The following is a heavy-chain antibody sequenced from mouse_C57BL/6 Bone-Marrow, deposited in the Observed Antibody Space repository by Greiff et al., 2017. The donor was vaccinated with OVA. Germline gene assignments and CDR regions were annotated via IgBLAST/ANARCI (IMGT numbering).Heavy chain of an antibody. CDR3: AKMGGSSPYFDY. CDR2: IWRGGST. V-gene: IGHV2-5*01. CDR1: GFSLTSYG. D-gene: IGHD1-1*01. Sequence: QVQLKESGPGLVQPSQSLSITCTVSGFSLTSYGVHWVRQSPGKGLEWLGVIWRGGSTDYNAAFMSKLSITKDNSQSQVFYKLNSLQADDTAIYYCAKMGGSSPYFDYWGQGTTLTVSS. J-gene: IGHJ2*01.